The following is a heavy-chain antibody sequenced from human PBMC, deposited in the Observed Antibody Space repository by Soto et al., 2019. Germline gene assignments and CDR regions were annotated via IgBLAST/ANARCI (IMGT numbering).Heavy chain of an antibody. CDR2: IYWADDK. J-gene: IGHJ4*02. CDR3: AHRVLRTVFGLVTTTAIYFDF. Sequence: QITLNESGPTVVRPTETLTLTCRFSGFSLTTSGVGVGWVRQSPGKAPEWLALIYWADDKRYSESLKSMLTITKDTSKNQVVLTVANLDPTDTATYYCAHRVLRTVFGLVTTTAIYFDFWGQGTPVAVSS. D-gene: IGHD3-3*01. CDR1: GFSLTTSGVG. V-gene: IGHV2-5*02.